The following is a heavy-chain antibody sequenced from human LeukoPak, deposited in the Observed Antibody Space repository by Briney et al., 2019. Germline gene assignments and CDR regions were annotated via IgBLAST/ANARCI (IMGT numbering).Heavy chain of an antibody. CDR2: IYYGGST. J-gene: IGHJ4*02. D-gene: IGHD5-24*01. Sequence: KPSETLSLTCTVPGGSISSYYWSWIRQPPGKGLEWIGNIYYGGSTYYNPSLKSRVSISVDTSNNQFSLKLSSVTAADTAVYYCASADGYKIDYWGQGTLVTVSS. V-gene: IGHV4-59*04. CDR3: ASADGYKIDY. CDR1: GGSISSYY.